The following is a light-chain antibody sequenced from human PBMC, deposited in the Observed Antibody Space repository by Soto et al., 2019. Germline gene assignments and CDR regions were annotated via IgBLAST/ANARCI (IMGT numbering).Light chain of an antibody. CDR2: KAS. Sequence: DIQMTQSPSSLSASVGDRVTIARRASQSIRSYLIWYQQKPGKAPNLLIYKASTLQSGVPSMLSGSGSGAEFTLTISSQQPDDSATYYCQQYNSWLTFGGGTKVDIK. CDR1: QSIRSY. J-gene: IGKJ4*01. V-gene: IGKV1-5*03. CDR3: QQYNSWLT.